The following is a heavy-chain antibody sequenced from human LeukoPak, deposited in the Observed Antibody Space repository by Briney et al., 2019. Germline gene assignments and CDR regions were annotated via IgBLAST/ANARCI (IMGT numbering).Heavy chain of an antibody. CDR1: GYTFTGYY. J-gene: IGHJ5*02. Sequence: ASVKVSCKASGYTFTGYYIHWVRQAPGQGPEWMGWINPHSGATNYAQKFQGRVTMTRDTSISTAFMELSSLRSDDAAMYYCSRDLLMYYSGSGESTWGQGTQVTVSS. V-gene: IGHV1-2*02. CDR2: INPHSGAT. D-gene: IGHD3-10*01. CDR3: SRDLLMYYSGSGEST.